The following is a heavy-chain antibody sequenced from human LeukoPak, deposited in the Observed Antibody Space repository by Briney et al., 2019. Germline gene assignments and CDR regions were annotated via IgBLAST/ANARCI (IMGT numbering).Heavy chain of an antibody. J-gene: IGHJ4*02. V-gene: IGHV3-7*01. D-gene: IGHD3-22*01. CDR1: GFTFSTYW. Sequence: PGGSLRLSCEASGFTFSTYWMAWVRQAPGQGLEWVANIHPEGRARFYVDSVKGRFTISRDNAKNSLYLQMNSLRDEDTAVYYCASSHDSSGNDWGQGTRVTVSS. CDR3: ASSHDSSGND. CDR2: IHPEGRAR.